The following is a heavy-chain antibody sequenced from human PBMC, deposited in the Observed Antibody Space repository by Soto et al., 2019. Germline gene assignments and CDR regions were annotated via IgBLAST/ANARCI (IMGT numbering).Heavy chain of an antibody. CDR1: GGTFNTYT. CDR2: IIPMLTVT. V-gene: IGHV1-69*02. D-gene: IGHD2-2*01. CDR3: SIGSWSAETFDV. J-gene: IGHJ3*01. Sequence: QVHLIQSGAEVKKPGSSVKVSCKAAGGTFNTYTLIWVRQAPGHGLEWMGRIIPMLTVTNSAQKFQGRLTLTAHKSTGTAFTELTSLRSDDTAVYYCSIGSWSAETFDVWGQGTMVTVSS.